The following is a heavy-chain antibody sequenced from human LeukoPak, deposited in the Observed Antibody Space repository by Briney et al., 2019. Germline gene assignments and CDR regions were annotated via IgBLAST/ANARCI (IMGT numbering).Heavy chain of an antibody. V-gene: IGHV4-34*01. J-gene: IGHJ4*02. Sequence: SETLSLTCAVYGGSFSGYYWSWIRQPPGKGLEWIGEINHSGSTNYNPSLKSRVTISVDTSKNQFSLKLSSVTAADTAVYYCARVGLCYDFWSGYYKGTYFDYWGQGTLVTVSS. D-gene: IGHD3-3*01. CDR1: GGSFSGYY. CDR3: ARVGLCYDFWSGYYKGTYFDY. CDR2: INHSGST.